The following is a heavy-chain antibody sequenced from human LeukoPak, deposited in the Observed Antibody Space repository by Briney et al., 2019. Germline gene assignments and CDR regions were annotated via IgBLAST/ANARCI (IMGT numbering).Heavy chain of an antibody. D-gene: IGHD4-17*01. CDR1: GGSFSSDY. V-gene: IGHV4-59*03. J-gene: IGHJ2*01. CDR2: ISYSGES. CDR3: AKSHPAVTTTDWYFDL. Sequence: SQTLSLTCTVSGGSFSSDYWSWIRQSPGKGLEWIGYISYSGESKYSPSLKSRVTMSGDRSKNTFSLRMTSVTAADTAVYFCAKSHPAVTTTDWYFDLWGRGTLVTISS.